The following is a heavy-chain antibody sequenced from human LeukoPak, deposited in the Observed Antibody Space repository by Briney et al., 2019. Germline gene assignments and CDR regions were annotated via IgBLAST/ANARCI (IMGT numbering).Heavy chain of an antibody. CDR3: ARDIYPLSYMDV. Sequence: SETLSLTCAVYGGSFSGYYWSWIRQPPGKGLEWIGSIYYSGSTYYNPSLKSRVTISVDTSKNQFSLKLSSVTAADTAVYYCARDIYPLSYMDVWGKGTTVTVSS. CDR1: GGSFSGYY. CDR2: IYYSGST. J-gene: IGHJ6*03. D-gene: IGHD3-9*01. V-gene: IGHV4-34*01.